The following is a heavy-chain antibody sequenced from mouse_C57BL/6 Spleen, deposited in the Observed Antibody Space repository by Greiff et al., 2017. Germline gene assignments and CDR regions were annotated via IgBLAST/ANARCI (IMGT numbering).Heavy chain of an antibody. CDR2: INPSNGGT. D-gene: IGHD1-1*01. CDR1: GYTFTSYW. CDR3: ARWDYYGPVFDY. Sequence: QVQLQQSGTELVKPGASVKLSCKASGYTFTSYWMHWVKQRPGQGLEWIGNINPSNGGTNYNEKFKSKATLTVDKSSSTAYMQLSSLTSEDSAVYYCARWDYYGPVFDYWGQGTTLTVSS. J-gene: IGHJ2*01. V-gene: IGHV1-53*01.